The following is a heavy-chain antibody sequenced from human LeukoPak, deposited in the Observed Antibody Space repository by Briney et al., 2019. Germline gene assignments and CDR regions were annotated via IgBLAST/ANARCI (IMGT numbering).Heavy chain of an antibody. CDR1: GFTFSNHG. J-gene: IGHJ6*02. D-gene: IGHD1-7*01. CDR2: IWYDGSNR. Sequence: GGPLRLSCAASGFTFSNHGMHWARQAPGKGLQWVALIWYDGSNRYHAEYVEGRFTVSRDNSKNTLYLQMNTLRVEDTAVYFCARTVSIGTNYRDYGMDVWGQGTTVTVSS. V-gene: IGHV3-33*01. CDR3: ARTVSIGTNYRDYGMDV.